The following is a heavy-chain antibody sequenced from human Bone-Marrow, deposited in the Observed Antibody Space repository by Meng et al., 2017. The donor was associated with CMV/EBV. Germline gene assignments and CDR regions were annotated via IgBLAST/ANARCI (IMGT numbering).Heavy chain of an antibody. CDR3: AHTEETYNWKGNNWFDP. V-gene: IGHV2-5*02. D-gene: IGHD1-20*01. CDR1: GFSLSTSGVG. J-gene: IGHJ5*02. CDR2: IYWDDDK. Sequence: QITLKESCPTLVKPTQTLTLTCTFSGFSLSTSGVGVGWIRQPPGKALEWLALIYWDDDKRYSPSLKSRLTITKDTSKNQVVLTMTNMDPVDTATYYCAHTEETYNWKGNNWFDPWGQGTLVTVSS.